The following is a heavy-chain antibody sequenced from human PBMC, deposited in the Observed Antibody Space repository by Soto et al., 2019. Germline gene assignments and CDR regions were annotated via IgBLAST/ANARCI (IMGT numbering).Heavy chain of an antibody. V-gene: IGHV1-69*02. J-gene: IGHJ5*02. D-gene: IGHD6-13*01. Sequence: SVKVSCKASGGTFSSYTISWVRQAPGQGLEWMGRIIPILGIANYAQKFQGRVTITADKSTSTAYMELSSLRSEDTAVYYCAKESSSWYFPWFDPWGQGTLVTVSS. CDR2: IIPILGIA. CDR1: GGTFSSYT. CDR3: AKESSSWYFPWFDP.